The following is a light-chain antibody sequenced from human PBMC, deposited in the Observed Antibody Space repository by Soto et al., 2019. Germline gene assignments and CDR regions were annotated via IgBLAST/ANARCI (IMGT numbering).Light chain of an antibody. Sequence: EIVLTQSPGTLSLSPGERATLSCRASQSVSSNYLAWYHQKPGQAPRLLIYGASSRAAGIPDRFSCSGSGTDFTLTISRLEPEDFAVYYCQQYGSSSWTFGQGTKVEIK. CDR2: GAS. CDR3: QQYGSSSWT. V-gene: IGKV3-20*01. CDR1: QSVSSNY. J-gene: IGKJ1*01.